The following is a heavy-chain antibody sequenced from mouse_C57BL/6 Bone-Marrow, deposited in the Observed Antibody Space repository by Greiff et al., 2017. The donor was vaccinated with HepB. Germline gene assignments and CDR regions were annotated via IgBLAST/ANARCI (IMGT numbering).Heavy chain of an antibody. D-gene: IGHD1-3*01. Sequence: EVQLQESGEGLVKPGGSLKLSCAASGFTFSSYAMSWVRQTPEKRLEWVAYISSGGDYIYYADTVKGRFTISRDNARNTPYLQMSSLKSEDTAMYYCTKVLAAFDVWGTGTTVTVSS. CDR3: TKVLAAFDV. CDR1: GFTFSSYA. V-gene: IGHV5-9-1*02. J-gene: IGHJ1*03. CDR2: ISSGGDYI.